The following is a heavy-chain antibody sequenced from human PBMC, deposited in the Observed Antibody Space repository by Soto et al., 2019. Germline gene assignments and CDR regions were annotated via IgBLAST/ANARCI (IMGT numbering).Heavy chain of an antibody. V-gene: IGHV4-31*03. CDR3: ARLTVAGYYYDSSGDFDY. CDR2: IYYSGST. D-gene: IGHD3-22*01. Sequence: SETLSLTCTVSGGSISSGGYYWSWIRQHPGKGLEWIGYIYYSGSTYYNPSLKSRVTISVDTSKNQFSLKLSSVTAADTAVYYCARLTVAGYYYDSSGDFDYWGQGTLVTVSS. CDR1: GGSISSGGYY. J-gene: IGHJ4*02.